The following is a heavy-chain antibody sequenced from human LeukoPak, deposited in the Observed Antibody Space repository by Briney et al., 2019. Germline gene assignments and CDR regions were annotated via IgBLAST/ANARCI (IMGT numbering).Heavy chain of an antibody. D-gene: IGHD5-12*01. CDR3: ESWVRCGLYFDY. CDR2: SNPSGGST. CDR1: GYTFTSSY. J-gene: IGHJ4*02. Sequence: ASVKVSCKASGYTFTSSYLPWVRQAPGQGLERMGISNPSGGSTSYAQTFQGRVRITSATSTSTDYMELSRLRSGDADVYYCESWVRCGLYFDYWPQGTLVTVSS. V-gene: IGHV1-46*01.